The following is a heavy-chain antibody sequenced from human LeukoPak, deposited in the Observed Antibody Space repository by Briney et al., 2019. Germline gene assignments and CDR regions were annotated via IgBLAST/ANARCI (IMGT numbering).Heavy chain of an antibody. CDR3: ARAGHNADDAMLHLRD. CDR2: IIPIFGTA. V-gene: IGHV1-69*13. D-gene: IGHD2-15*01. J-gene: IGHJ4*02. Sequence: SVKVSCKASGGTFSSYAISWVRQAPGQGLEWMGGIIPIFGTANYAQKFQGRVTITADESTSTAYMELSSLRSEDTAVYYCARAGHNADDAMLHLRDWGQGTLVTVSS. CDR1: GGTFSSYA.